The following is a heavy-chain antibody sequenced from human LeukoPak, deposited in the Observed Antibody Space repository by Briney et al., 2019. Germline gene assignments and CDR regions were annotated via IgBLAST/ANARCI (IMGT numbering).Heavy chain of an antibody. Sequence: LGASVKVSCKASGCTFTGYYMHWVRQAPGQGLEWMGWINPNSGGTNYAQKFQGRVTMTRDTSISTAYMELSRLRSDDTAVYYCARGGSSYYYDSSGYYRYYFDYWGQGTLVTVSS. CDR1: GCTFTGYY. CDR2: INPNSGGT. D-gene: IGHD3-22*01. J-gene: IGHJ4*02. V-gene: IGHV1-2*02. CDR3: ARGGSSYYYDSSGYYRYYFDY.